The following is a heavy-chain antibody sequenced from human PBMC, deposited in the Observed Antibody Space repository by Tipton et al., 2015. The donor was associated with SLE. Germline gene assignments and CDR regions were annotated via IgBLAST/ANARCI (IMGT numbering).Heavy chain of an antibody. CDR3: ARSGYWIDYYYYYYMDV. D-gene: IGHD3-3*01. Sequence: TLSLTCTVSGGSISSYYWSWIRQPPGKGLEWIGDIYYSGSTNYNPSLKSRVTISVDTSKNQFSLKLSSVTAADTAVYYCARSGYWIDYYYYYYMDVWGKGTTVTVSS. CDR2: IYYSGST. V-gene: IGHV4-59*01. CDR1: GGSISSYY. J-gene: IGHJ6*03.